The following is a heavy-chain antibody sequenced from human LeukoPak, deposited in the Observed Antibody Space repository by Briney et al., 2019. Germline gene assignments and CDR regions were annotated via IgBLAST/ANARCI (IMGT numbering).Heavy chain of an antibody. CDR3: ASSSGYRYYFDY. D-gene: IGHD3-22*01. Sequence: VASVKVSCKASGGTFSSYAISWVRQAPGQGLEWMGRIIPILGIANYAQKFQGRVTITADKSTSTAYMELSSLRSEDTAVYYCASSSGYRYYFDYWGQGTLVTVSS. CDR1: GGTFSSYA. V-gene: IGHV1-69*04. CDR2: IIPILGIA. J-gene: IGHJ4*02.